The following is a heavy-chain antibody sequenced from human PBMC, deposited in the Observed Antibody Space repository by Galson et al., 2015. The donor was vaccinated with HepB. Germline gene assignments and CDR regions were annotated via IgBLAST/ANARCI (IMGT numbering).Heavy chain of an antibody. Sequence: TLSLTFTVSCGSISSGGYYWRWIRQHPGKGLEWIGYIYYSGSTYYNPSLKSRVTISVDTSKNQFSLKLSSVTAADTTVYYCARVEEYCSSTSCYGWYWFDPWGQGTLVTVSS. CDR1: CGSISSGGYY. CDR3: ARVEEYCSSTSCYGWYWFDP. D-gene: IGHD2-2*01. V-gene: IGHV4-31*03. CDR2: IYYSGST. J-gene: IGHJ5*02.